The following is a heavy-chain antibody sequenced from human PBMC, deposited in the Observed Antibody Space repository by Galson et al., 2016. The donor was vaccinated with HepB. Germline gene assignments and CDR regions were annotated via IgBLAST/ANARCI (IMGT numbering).Heavy chain of an antibody. CDR1: GFTFSSYG. CDR2: ISYDGSNK. V-gene: IGHV3-30*03. J-gene: IGHJ4*02. Sequence: SLRLSCAASGFTFSSYGMHWVHQAPGKGLEWLAVISYDGSNKYYADSVKGRFTISRDNSKNTLYLQMNSLRAEDTAVYYCARDKGAGSDDIWSGYYMGYFDYWGQGSLVTVSS. D-gene: IGHD3-3*01. CDR3: ARDKGAGSDDIWSGYYMGYFDY.